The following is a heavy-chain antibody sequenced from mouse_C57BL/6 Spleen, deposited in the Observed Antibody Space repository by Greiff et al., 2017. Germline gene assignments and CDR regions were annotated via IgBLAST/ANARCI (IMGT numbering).Heavy chain of an antibody. CDR1: GYTFTSYW. CDR3: ARGDGNYDYYAMDY. J-gene: IGHJ4*01. CDR2: IHPNSGST. D-gene: IGHD2-1*01. Sequence: VQLKQPGAELVKPGASVKLSCKASGYTFTSYWMHWVKQRPGQGLEWIGMIHPNSGSTNYNEKFKSKATLTVDKSSSTAYMQLSSLTSEDSAVYYCARGDGNYDYYAMDYWGQGTSVTVSS. V-gene: IGHV1-64*01.